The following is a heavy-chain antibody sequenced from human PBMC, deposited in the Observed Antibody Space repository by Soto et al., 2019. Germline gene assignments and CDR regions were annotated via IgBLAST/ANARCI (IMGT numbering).Heavy chain of an antibody. CDR2: INPNSGGT. J-gene: IGHJ4*02. Sequence: ASVKVSCKASGYTFTGYYMLWVRQAPGQGLEWMGWINPNSGGTNYAQKFQGWVTMTRDTSISTAYMELSRLRSDDTAVYYCARENSSSAVSLLERRTYFDYWGQGTLVTVSS. D-gene: IGHD1-1*01. CDR3: ARENSSSAVSLLERRTYFDY. V-gene: IGHV1-2*04. CDR1: GYTFTGYY.